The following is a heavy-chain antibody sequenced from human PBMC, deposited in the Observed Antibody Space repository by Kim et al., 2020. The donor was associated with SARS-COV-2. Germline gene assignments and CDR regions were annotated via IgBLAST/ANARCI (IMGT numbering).Heavy chain of an antibody. V-gene: IGHV4-34*01. J-gene: IGHJ4*02. D-gene: IGHD2-8*01. Sequence: NPSLKSRVTTSVDTSKNQFSLKLSSVTAAETAVYYCARAVRRGPPYYFDYWGQGTLVTVPS. CDR3: ARAVRRGPPYYFDY.